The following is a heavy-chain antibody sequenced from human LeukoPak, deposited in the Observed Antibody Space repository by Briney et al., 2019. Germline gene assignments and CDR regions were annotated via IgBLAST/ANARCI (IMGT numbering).Heavy chain of an antibody. CDR1: GGSISSYY. CDR2: IYYSGST. V-gene: IGHV4-59*01. CDR3: AREYCSGGSCYYVAFDI. Sequence: SETLSLTCTVYGGSISSYYWSWIRQPPGKGLVWIGYIYYSGSTNYNPSLKSRATISVDTSKNQFSLKLSSVTAADRSVYYCAREYCSGGSCYYVAFDIWGQGTMVTVSS. J-gene: IGHJ3*02. D-gene: IGHD2-15*01.